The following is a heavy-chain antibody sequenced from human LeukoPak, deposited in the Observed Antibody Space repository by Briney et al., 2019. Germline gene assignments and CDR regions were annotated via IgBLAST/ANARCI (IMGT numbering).Heavy chain of an antibody. D-gene: IGHD5-24*01. CDR1: GFTFSSYG. CDR2: IRYDGSNK. Sequence: GGSLRLSCAASGFTFSSYGMHWVRQAPGKGLEWVAFIRYDGSNKYYADSVKGRFTISRDNSKNTLYLQMNSLRAEDTAVYYCAKEGVKMATWPDAFDIWGQGTMVTVSS. J-gene: IGHJ3*02. V-gene: IGHV3-30*02. CDR3: AKEGVKMATWPDAFDI.